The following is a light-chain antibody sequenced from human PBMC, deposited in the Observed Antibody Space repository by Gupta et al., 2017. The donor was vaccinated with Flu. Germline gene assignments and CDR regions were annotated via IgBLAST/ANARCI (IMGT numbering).Light chain of an antibody. Sequence: QSVLTQPPSASGTPGQRATISCSGSSSNIGSHSVSWYQQLPGTAPKLLIHKNNQRPSGVPDRFSGSKSGTSASLAISGLQSEDEADYYCAAWDDSLLRVFGGGTKVTVL. CDR2: KNN. J-gene: IGLJ2*01. CDR3: AAWDDSLLRV. V-gene: IGLV1-44*01. CDR1: SSNIGSHS.